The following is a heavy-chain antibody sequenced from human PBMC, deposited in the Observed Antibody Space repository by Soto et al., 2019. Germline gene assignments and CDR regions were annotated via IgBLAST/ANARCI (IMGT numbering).Heavy chain of an antibody. D-gene: IGHD6-13*01. CDR2: IYYSGST. CDR3: ARAVAAAGTGNWFDP. V-gene: IGHV4-31*02. J-gene: IGHJ5*02. CDR1: GGSISSGGYY. Sequence: PSETLSLTCTVSGGSISSGGYYWSWIRQHPGKGLEWIGYIYYSGSTYYNPSLKSRVTISVDTSKNQFSLKLSSVTAADTAVYYCARAVAAAGTGNWFDPWGQGTLVTVSS.